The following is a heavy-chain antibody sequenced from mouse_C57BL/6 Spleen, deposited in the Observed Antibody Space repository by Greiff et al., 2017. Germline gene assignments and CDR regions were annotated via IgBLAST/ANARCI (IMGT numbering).Heavy chain of an antibody. CDR1: GYAFSSSW. J-gene: IGHJ2*01. D-gene: IGHD3-2*02. CDR3: ARSQTAQAIYY. CDR2: IYPGDGDT. Sequence: VQLQQSGPELVKPGASVKISCKASGYAFSSSWMNWVKQRPGKGLEWIGRIYPGDGDTNYNGKFKGKATLTADKSSSTAYMQLSSLTSEDSAVYFCARSQTAQAIYYWGQGTTLTVSS. V-gene: IGHV1-82*01.